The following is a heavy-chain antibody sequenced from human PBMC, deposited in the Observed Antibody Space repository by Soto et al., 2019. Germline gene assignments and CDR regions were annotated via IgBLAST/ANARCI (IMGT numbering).Heavy chain of an antibody. D-gene: IGHD2-2*01. CDR2: ISYEGSSK. CDR3: ARDPGLYCSSPNCQPPYFQH. V-gene: IGHV3-30-3*01. J-gene: IGHJ1*01. Sequence: QVQLVESGGGVVQPGRSLRLSCVASGFTFSDYAMHWVRQAPGRGLEWMTFISYEGSSKFYADSVKGRFTVSRDNSKNTLYLQMNSLSAEDTAVYYCARDPGLYCSSPNCQPPYFQHWGQGTPVTVSS. CDR1: GFTFSDYA.